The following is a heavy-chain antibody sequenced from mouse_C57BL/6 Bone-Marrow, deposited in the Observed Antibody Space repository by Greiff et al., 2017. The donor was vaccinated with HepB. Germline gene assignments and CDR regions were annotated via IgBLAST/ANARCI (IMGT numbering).Heavy chain of an antibody. V-gene: IGHV2-2*01. CDR2: IWSGGSK. CDR1: GFSLTSYG. D-gene: IGHD1-1*01. Sequence: VKLMESGPGLVQPSQSLSITCTVSGFSLTSYGVHWVRQSPGKGLEWMGVIWSGGSKDYNAAFISRLSISKDNSKSQIFFKMNSLQADDTAIYYCASYYGSSYGYFDVWGTGTTVTVSS. CDR3: ASYYGSSYGYFDV. J-gene: IGHJ1*03.